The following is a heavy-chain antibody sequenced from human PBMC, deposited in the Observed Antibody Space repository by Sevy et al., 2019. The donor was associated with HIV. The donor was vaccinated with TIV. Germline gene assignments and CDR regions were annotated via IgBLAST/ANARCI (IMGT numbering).Heavy chain of an antibody. Sequence: GGSLRLSCAASGFRFTDYWMSWVRQTPGKGLEWVATIKQDESEKYYVDSVKGRFAIPRDNGKNSVSLQMNGLRVEDTALYYCAREVGGFNWRPYYFDSWGQGTLVTVSS. CDR3: AREVGGFNWRPYYFDS. CDR1: GFRFTDYW. J-gene: IGHJ4*02. V-gene: IGHV3-7*01. D-gene: IGHD3-16*01. CDR2: IKQDESEK.